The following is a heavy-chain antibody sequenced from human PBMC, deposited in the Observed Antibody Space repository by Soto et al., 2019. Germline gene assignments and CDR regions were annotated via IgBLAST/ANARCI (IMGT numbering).Heavy chain of an antibody. CDR2: IYYSGST. D-gene: IGHD6-19*01. V-gene: IGHV4-39*01. J-gene: IGHJ6*02. Sequence: PSETLSLTCTVSGGSISSSSYYWGWIRQPPGKGLEWIGSIYYSGSTYYNPSLKSRVTISVDTSKNQFSLKLSSVTAADTAVYYCARAGAVAFRNYYYYYYGMDVWGQGTTVTVSS. CDR3: ARAGAVAFRNYYYYYYGMDV. CDR1: GGSISSSSYY.